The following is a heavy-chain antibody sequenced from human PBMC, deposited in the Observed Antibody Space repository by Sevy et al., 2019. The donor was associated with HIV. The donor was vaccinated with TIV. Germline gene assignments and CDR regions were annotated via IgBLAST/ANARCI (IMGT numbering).Heavy chain of an antibody. CDR3: ARHVYCSSETCYSPGYYYGMDV. D-gene: IGHD2-15*01. CDR1: GYIFSTYW. V-gene: IGHV5-51*01. J-gene: IGHJ6*02. Sequence: GESLKISCKGSGYIFSTYWISWVRQMPGKGLEWMGVIYPGDSDTRYCPTFQGQFTISADKSISTAYLQWSSLRASNTAIDYCARHVYCSSETCYSPGYYYGMDVWGQGTTVTVSS. CDR2: IYPGDSDT.